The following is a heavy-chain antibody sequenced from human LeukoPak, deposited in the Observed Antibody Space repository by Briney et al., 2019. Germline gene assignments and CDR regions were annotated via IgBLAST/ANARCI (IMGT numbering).Heavy chain of an antibody. CDR1: GGSFSGYY. D-gene: IGHD5-12*01. Sequence: SETLSLTCAVYGGSFSGYYRSWIRQPPGKGLEWIGEVNHSGSTNYNPSLKSRVTISVDTSKNQFSLKLSSVTAADTAVYYCARGLVARVFDYWGQGTLVTVSS. J-gene: IGHJ4*02. CDR2: VNHSGST. CDR3: ARGLVARVFDY. V-gene: IGHV4-34*01.